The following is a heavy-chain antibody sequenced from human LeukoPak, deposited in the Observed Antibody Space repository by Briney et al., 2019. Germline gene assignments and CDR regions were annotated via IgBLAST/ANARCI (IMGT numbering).Heavy chain of an antibody. CDR3: ARVGGSSGWNLGWFDP. V-gene: IGHV3-23*01. J-gene: IGHJ5*02. Sequence: GGSLRLSCAASGFTFSSYAMSWARQAPGKGLEWVSGISGSGGSTYYADSVKGRFTISRDNSKNTLYLQMKSLRAEDTAVYYCARVGGSSGWNLGWFDPWGQGTLVTVSS. CDR1: GFTFSSYA. D-gene: IGHD6-19*01. CDR2: ISGSGGST.